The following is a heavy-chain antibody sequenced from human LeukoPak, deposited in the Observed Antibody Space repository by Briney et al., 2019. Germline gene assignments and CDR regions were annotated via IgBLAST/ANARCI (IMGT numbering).Heavy chain of an antibody. CDR1: GFTFSSYW. J-gene: IGHJ6*02. CDR2: INHNGNVN. V-gene: IGHV3-7*03. D-gene: IGHD3-16*01. Sequence: GGSLRLSCAASGFTFSSYWMNWARQAPGKGLEWVASINHNGNVNYYVDSVKGRFTISRDNAKNSLYLQMRNLRAEDTAVYFCSRGGGLDVWGQGATVTVSS. CDR3: SRGGGLDV.